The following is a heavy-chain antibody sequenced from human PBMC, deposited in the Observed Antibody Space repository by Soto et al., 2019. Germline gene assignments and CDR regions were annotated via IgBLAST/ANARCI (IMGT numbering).Heavy chain of an antibody. Sequence: QITLKESGPTRVKPTQTLTLTCTFSGFSLSTSGVGVGWIRQPPGEALEWLAFIYWDDDKRYSPSLKSRLTITKDTSKNQVVLTMTHMDPVDTASNYCAHRAGLQGNWDGGYFDYWGLGTLVTVSS. D-gene: IGHD1-1*01. V-gene: IGHV2-5*02. CDR2: IYWDDDK. CDR3: AHRAGLQGNWDGGYFDY. J-gene: IGHJ4*02. CDR1: GFSLSTSGVG.